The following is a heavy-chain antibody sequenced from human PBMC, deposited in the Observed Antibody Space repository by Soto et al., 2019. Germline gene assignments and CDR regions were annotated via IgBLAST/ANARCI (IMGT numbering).Heavy chain of an antibody. CDR2: SSNSGTFT. D-gene: IGHD1-1*01. Sequence: GSLRLSFEASGFTFSDYYMSWIRQAPGKGLEWIAYSSNSGTFTKYADSVKGRFSISRDNAKNSLYLQINNLSGEDTATYFCARSGDNYNLLDYWGQGTPVTVSS. CDR3: ARSGDNYNLLDY. V-gene: IGHV3-11*06. CDR1: GFTFSDYY. J-gene: IGHJ4*02.